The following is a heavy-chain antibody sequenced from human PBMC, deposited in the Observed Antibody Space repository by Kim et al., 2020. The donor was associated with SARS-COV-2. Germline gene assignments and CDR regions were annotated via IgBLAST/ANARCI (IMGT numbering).Heavy chain of an antibody. J-gene: IGHJ6*02. Sequence: AQKFQGRVTMTRDTSTSTVYMELSSLRSEDTAVYYCAREGGINYYYYGMDVWGQGTTVTVSS. CDR3: AREGGINYYYYGMDV. V-gene: IGHV1-46*01. D-gene: IGHD3-3*02.